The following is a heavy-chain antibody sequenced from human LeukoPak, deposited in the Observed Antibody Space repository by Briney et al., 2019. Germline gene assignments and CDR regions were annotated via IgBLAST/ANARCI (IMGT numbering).Heavy chain of an antibody. Sequence: SVKVSCKASGGTFSSYAISWVRQAPGQGLEWMGGIIPIFGTANYAQKFQGRVTITADKSTSTAYMELSSLRSDDTAVYYCARVGTGYLAFQPPIRDWGQGTLVTVSS. D-gene: IGHD3/OR15-3a*01. V-gene: IGHV1-69*06. CDR1: GGTFSSYA. CDR3: ARVGTGYLAFQPPIRD. J-gene: IGHJ4*02. CDR2: IIPIFGTA.